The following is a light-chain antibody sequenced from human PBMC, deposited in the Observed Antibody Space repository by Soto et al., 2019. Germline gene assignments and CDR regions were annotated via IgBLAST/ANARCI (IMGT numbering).Light chain of an antibody. V-gene: IGKV3-20*01. J-gene: IGKJ5*01. CDR2: SAS. CDR1: QSVSKY. Sequence: EIVLTQSPATLSLSPGERATLSCRASQSVSKYLAWYQQKPGQAPRLLIYSASNRATGIPVRFTGSGSGTDFSLTISRLEPEDFAVYHCQQYSSSPRTFGQGRRLEVK. CDR3: QQYSSSPRT.